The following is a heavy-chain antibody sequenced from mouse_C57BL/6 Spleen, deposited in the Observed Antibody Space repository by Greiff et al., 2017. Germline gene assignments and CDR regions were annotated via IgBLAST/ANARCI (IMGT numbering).Heavy chain of an antibody. V-gene: IGHV1-19*01. CDR3: ANYDYDGEGFGY. CDR1: GYTFTDYY. Sequence: EVQLQQSGPVLVKPGASVKMSCKASGYTFTDYYMNWVKQSHGKSLEWIGVINPYNGGTSYNQKFKGKATLTVDKSSSTAYMELNSLTSEDSAVYYCANYDYDGEGFGYWGQGTTLTVSS. D-gene: IGHD2-4*01. J-gene: IGHJ2*01. CDR2: INPYNGGT.